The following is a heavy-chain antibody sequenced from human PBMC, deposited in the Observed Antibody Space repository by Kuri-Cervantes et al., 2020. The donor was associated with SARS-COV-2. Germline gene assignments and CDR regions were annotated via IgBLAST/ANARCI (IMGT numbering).Heavy chain of an antibody. D-gene: IGHD6-13*01. Sequence: LSLTCAASGFTFSSYAMHWVRQAPGKGLEWVAVISYDGSNKYYADSVKGRFTISRDNSKNTLYLQMNSLRAEDTAVYYCARGRIAAPLDYWGQGTLVTVSS. CDR1: GFTFSSYA. CDR2: ISYDGSNK. V-gene: IGHV3-30-3*01. CDR3: ARGRIAAPLDY. J-gene: IGHJ4*02.